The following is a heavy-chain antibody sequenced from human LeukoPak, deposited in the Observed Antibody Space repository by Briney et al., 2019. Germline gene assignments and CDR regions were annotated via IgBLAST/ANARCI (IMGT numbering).Heavy chain of an antibody. J-gene: IGHJ5*02. CDR1: RGSIITYY. Sequence: PSETLSHTCTVSRGSIITYYWSWIRKPPGKGMEWIGYIYYDGSPKYHPSLKSRVTISVDTSKNQFSLKLSSVAAADTAVYYCARVGRGPVDLRGQGTMLAVSS. CDR3: ARVGRGPVDL. D-gene: IGHD2-15*01. V-gene: IGHV4-59*01. CDR2: IYYDGSP.